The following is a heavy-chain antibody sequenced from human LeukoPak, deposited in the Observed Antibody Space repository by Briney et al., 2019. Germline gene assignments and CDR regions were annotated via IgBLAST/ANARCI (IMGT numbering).Heavy chain of an antibody. CDR3: ARPRSGSWYTAYDI. V-gene: IGHV5-51*01. D-gene: IGHD6-13*01. CDR1: GYSFTSYW. J-gene: IGHJ3*02. Sequence: GESLKISCQGSGYSFTSYWIAWVRQMPGKGLEWMGIINPGDSDTRYSPSFQGQVITSADKSIRTAYLQWSSLKVSDTAMYYCARPRSGSWYTAYDIWGQGTMVTVS. CDR2: INPGDSDT.